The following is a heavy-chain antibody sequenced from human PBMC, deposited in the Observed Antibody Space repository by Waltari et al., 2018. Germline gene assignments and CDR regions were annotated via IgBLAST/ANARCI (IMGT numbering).Heavy chain of an antibody. CDR3: ARKVVGGYYCMDV. V-gene: IGHV3-48*04. D-gene: IGHD3-16*01. J-gene: IGHJ6*03. Sequence: EVQLVESGGGLVQPGGSLRLSCAASGFTFSSHSMTWVRQAPGKGLEWVSYISSSSSTIYYADSVKGRFTISRDNAKNSLYLQMNSLRAEDTAMYYCARKVVGGYYCMDVWGKGTTVTISS. CDR2: ISSSSSTI. CDR1: GFTFSSHS.